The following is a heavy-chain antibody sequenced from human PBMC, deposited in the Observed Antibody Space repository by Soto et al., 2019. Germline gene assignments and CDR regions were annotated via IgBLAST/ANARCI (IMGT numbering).Heavy chain of an antibody. CDR1: GFTFSRHG. CDR2: LTSSGGTT. D-gene: IGHD2-21*02. V-gene: IGHV3-23*01. CDR3: AKVMGGWVTLFYFDY. Sequence: EVHLLESGGGLVQPGGSLRLSCAASGFTFSRHGMSWVRQAPGKGLEWVSALTSSGGTTYYADSVKGRFTISRDNSKNTLYLQMISLIGEDTAVYYCAKVMGGWVTLFYFDYWGQGALVTVSS. J-gene: IGHJ4*02.